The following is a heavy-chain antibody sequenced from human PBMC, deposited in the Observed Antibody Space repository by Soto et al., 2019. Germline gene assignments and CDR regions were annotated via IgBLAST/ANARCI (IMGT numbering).Heavy chain of an antibody. J-gene: IGHJ3*02. V-gene: IGHV2-5*02. CDR3: AHPCLGYCIGGRLISRPPIAFDI. D-gene: IGHD2-15*01. CDR2: IYWDDDK. CDR1: GFSLSTSGVG. Sequence: SGPTLVNPTQTLTLTCTFSGFSLSTSGVGVGWIRQPPGKALEWLALIYWDDDKRYSPSLKSRLTITKDTSKNQVVLTMTNMDPVETATSYCAHPCLGYCIGGRLISRPPIAFDIWGKGTMVTVSS.